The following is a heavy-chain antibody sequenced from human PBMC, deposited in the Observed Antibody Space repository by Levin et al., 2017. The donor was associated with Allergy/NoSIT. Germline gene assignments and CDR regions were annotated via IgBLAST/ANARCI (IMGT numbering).Heavy chain of an antibody. CDR1: GDSVNTNSYY. Sequence: SQTLSLTCTVSGDSVNTNSYYWNWIRQPPGKGLEWIGHIYHSGSTTYNSSLESRVTISLDTSKNQFSLKLLSVIAADTAVYYCARDGLLTGSIKSWGQGILVTVSS. V-gene: IGHV4-61*01. CDR2: IYHSGST. J-gene: IGHJ5*02. CDR3: ARDGLLTGSIKS. D-gene: IGHD1-20*01.